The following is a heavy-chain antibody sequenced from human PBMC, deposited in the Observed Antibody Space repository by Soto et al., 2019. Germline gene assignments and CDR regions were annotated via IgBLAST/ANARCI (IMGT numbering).Heavy chain of an antibody. CDR3: AKDFRETYDFWSGYYPYNWFDP. CDR1: GFAFSSYA. CDR2: ISGSGGST. J-gene: IGHJ5*02. D-gene: IGHD3-3*01. V-gene: IGHV3-23*01. Sequence: GGSLRLSCAASGFAFSSYAMSWVRQAPGKGLEWVSAISGSGGSTYYADSVKGRFTISRDNSKNTLYLQMNSLRAEDTAVYYCAKDFRETYDFWSGYYPYNWFDPWGQGTLVTVSS.